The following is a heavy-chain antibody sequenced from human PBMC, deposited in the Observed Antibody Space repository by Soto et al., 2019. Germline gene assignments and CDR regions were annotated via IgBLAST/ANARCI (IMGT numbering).Heavy chain of an antibody. CDR3: SCITMIVV. Sequence: PGGSLRLSCAASGFTVSSNYMTWVRQAPGKGLEWVSVIYSGGSTYYADSVKGRFTISRDNSKNTLYLQMNSLRAEDTAVYYCSCITMIVVWGQGTLVTVSS. CDR2: IYSGGST. J-gene: IGHJ4*02. V-gene: IGHV3-53*01. CDR1: GFTVSSNY. D-gene: IGHD3-22*01.